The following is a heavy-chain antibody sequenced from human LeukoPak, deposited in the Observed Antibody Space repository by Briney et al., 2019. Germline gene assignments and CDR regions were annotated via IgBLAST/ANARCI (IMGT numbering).Heavy chain of an antibody. CDR1: GYTFTNYW. CDR2: IYPGDSDT. V-gene: IGHV5-51*01. CDR3: ARQTIRGVIASLFDY. J-gene: IGHJ4*02. D-gene: IGHD3-10*01. Sequence: GESLKISCKGSGYTFTNYWIAWVRQMPGKGLEWMGVIYPGDSDTRYSPPFQGQVTISADKSITTAYLQWNSLKASDTAMYYCARQTIRGVIASLFDYWGQGTLVTVSS.